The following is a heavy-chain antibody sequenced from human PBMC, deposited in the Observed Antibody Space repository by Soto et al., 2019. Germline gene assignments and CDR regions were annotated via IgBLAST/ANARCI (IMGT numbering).Heavy chain of an antibody. CDR3: AKGGPAPFCSGGRCYFDY. CDR1: GFTFDDYA. D-gene: IGHD2-15*01. J-gene: IGHJ4*02. CDR2: ITWNSNVI. Sequence: EVQLVESGGGLVQPGRSLRLSCAASGFTFDDYAMHWVRRVPGKGLEWVSSITWNSNVIGYADSVKGRFTISRDNAKNSLYLQMNSLRPEDTALYYCAKGGPAPFCSGGRCYFDYWGQGALVTVSS. V-gene: IGHV3-9*01.